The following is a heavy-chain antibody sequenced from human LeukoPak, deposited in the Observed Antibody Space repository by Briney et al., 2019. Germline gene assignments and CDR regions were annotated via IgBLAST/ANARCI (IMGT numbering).Heavy chain of an antibody. J-gene: IGHJ4*02. CDR2: INHSGST. V-gene: IGHV4-34*01. Sequence: SETLSLTCTVSGGSISSYYWSWIRQPPGKGLEWIGEINHSGSTNYNPSLKSRVTISVDTSKNQFSLKLSSVTAADTAVYYCARGAVAGTSGSFDYWGQGTLVTVSS. CDR3: ARGAVAGTSGSFDY. CDR1: GGSISSYY. D-gene: IGHD6-19*01.